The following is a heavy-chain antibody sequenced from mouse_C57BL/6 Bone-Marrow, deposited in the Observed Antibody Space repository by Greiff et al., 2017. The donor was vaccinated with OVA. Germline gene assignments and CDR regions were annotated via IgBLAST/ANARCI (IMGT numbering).Heavy chain of an antibody. CDR2: IYPSDSET. CDR1: GYTFTSYW. V-gene: IGHV1-61*01. D-gene: IGHD1-1*01. Sequence: QVQLQQPGAELVRPGSSVKLSCKASGYTFTSYWMDWVKQRPGQGLEWIGNIYPSDSETHYNQKFKDKATLTVDKSSSTAYMQLSSLTSEDSAVYYCALSYYYGSSPYWYFDVWGTGTTVTVSS. J-gene: IGHJ1*03. CDR3: ALSYYYGSSPYWYFDV.